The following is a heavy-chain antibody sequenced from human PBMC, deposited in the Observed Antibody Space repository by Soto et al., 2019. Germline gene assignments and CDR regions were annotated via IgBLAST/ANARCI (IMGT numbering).Heavy chain of an antibody. CDR2: IYGVDSDT. CDR1: TYIFANYW. Sequence: PGESLKISCSVSTYIFANYWIGWVRQMPGKGLEWMGIIYGVDSDTKYSPSFRGQVTISADKSIFTAYLQWRSLKASDTAIYYCASLSRLGPQSAFDYWGRGTLVHRLL. D-gene: IGHD1-26*01. J-gene: IGHJ4*02. V-gene: IGHV5-51*01. CDR3: ASLSRLGPQSAFDY.